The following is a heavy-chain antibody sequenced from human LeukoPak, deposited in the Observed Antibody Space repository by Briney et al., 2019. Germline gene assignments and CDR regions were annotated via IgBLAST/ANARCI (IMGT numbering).Heavy chain of an antibody. CDR1: GGSISSYY. CDR2: IYYSGST. V-gene: IGHV4-59*08. D-gene: IGHD3-10*01. J-gene: IGHJ4*02. Sequence: SETLSLTCTVSGGSISSYYWSWIRQPPGKGPEWIGYIYYSGSTRYNPSLKSRVTISVDTSKNQISLKLGSVTAADTAVYYCARGSRTPDSWGQGTLVIVSS. CDR3: ARGSRTPDS.